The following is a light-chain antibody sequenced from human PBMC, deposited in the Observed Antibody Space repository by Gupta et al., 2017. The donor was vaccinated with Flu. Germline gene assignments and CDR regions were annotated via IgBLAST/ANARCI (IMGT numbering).Light chain of an antibody. CDR2: DAS. CDR1: QDISNY. V-gene: IGKV1-33*01. CDR3: QQYDNLPLT. Sequence: IEMTQSPSSLSASVGDRVTITCQASQDISNYLNWYQQKPGKAPKLLIYDASNLETGVPSRFSGSGSGTDFTFTISSLHPEDIATYYCQQYDNLPLTFGGGTKVESK. J-gene: IGKJ4*01.